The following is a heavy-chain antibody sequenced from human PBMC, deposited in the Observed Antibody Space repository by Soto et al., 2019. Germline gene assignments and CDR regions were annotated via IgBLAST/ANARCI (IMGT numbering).Heavy chain of an antibody. Sequence: QVQLQESGPGLVKPSGTLSLTCAVSGGSISSSNWWSWVRQPPGKGLEWIGEIYHSGSTNYNPSLKSRVTIPVDKSKNQSSLKLSSVAAADTAVYYCATWRRTPGYCSGGSCYPVRFDPWGQGTLVTVSS. CDR1: GGSISSSNW. CDR2: IYHSGST. V-gene: IGHV4-4*02. CDR3: ATWRRTPGYCSGGSCYPVRFDP. J-gene: IGHJ5*02. D-gene: IGHD2-15*01.